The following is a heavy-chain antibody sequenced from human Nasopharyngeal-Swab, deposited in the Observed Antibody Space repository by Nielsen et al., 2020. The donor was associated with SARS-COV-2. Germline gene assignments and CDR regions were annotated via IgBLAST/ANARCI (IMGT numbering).Heavy chain of an antibody. V-gene: IGHV3-23*01. D-gene: IGHD5-18*01. CDR2: ISSSGGSPSGGST. Sequence: GESLKISCAASGFIFSSSAMTWVRQAPGKALEWASSISSSGGSPSGGSTLYADSVKGRFTISRDSSKNTVYLQMNSLRAEDTAVYYCAKVTGYTFDPWGQGTLVTVSS. J-gene: IGHJ5*02. CDR1: GFIFSSSA. CDR3: AKVTGYTFDP.